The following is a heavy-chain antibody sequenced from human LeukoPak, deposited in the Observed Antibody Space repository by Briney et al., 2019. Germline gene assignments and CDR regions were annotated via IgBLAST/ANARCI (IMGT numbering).Heavy chain of an antibody. J-gene: IGHJ6*03. Sequence: SETLSLTCAVYGGTFSGYYWSWIRQPPGKGLEWIGEINHSGSTNYNPSLKSRVTISVDTSKNQFSLKLSSVTAADTAVYYCARGNTAMYLYYYYYYMDVWGKGTTVTVSS. CDR1: GGTFSGYY. CDR3: ARGNTAMYLYYYYYYMDV. V-gene: IGHV4-34*01. CDR2: INHSGST. D-gene: IGHD5-18*01.